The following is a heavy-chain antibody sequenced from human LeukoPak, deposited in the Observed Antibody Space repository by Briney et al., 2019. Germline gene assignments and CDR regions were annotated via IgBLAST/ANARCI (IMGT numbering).Heavy chain of an antibody. V-gene: IGHV4-31*03. Sequence: SETLSLTCTVSGGSISSGGYSWSWIRQHPGQGLEWIGYIYYSGSTYYNPSLKSRVTISVDTSKNQFSLKLSSVTAADTAVYYCARGIYDSSNRDSVGTPHFDYWGQGTLVTVSS. D-gene: IGHD3-22*01. J-gene: IGHJ4*02. CDR2: IYYSGST. CDR3: ARGIYDSSNRDSVGTPHFDY. CDR1: GGSISSGGYS.